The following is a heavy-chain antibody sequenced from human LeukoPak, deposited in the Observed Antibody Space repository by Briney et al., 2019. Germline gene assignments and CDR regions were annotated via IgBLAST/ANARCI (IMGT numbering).Heavy chain of an antibody. CDR1: GFTFSSYG. J-gene: IGHJ4*02. V-gene: IGHV3-30*18. CDR3: AKTHYYDSSGVPGDY. D-gene: IGHD3-22*01. CDR2: ISHDGSNS. Sequence: GGSLRLSCAASGFTFSSYGMHWVHQAPGKGLEWVAVISHDGSNSYYADSVKGRFTISRDNSKNTLYLQMNSLRAEDTAVYYCAKTHYYDSSGVPGDYWGQGTLVTVSS.